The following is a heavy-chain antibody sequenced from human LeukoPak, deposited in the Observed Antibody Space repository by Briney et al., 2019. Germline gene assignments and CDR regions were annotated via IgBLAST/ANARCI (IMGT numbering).Heavy chain of an antibody. CDR3: ARDLRRYDILTGYPY. V-gene: IGHV1-2*06. Sequence: GASVKVSCKASGYTFTGYHMHWVRQAPGQGLEWMGRINPNSGGTNYAQKFQGRVTMTRDTSISTAYMELSRLRSDDTAVYYCARDLRRYDILTGYPYWGQGTLVTVSS. J-gene: IGHJ4*02. CDR1: GYTFTGYH. CDR2: INPNSGGT. D-gene: IGHD3-9*01.